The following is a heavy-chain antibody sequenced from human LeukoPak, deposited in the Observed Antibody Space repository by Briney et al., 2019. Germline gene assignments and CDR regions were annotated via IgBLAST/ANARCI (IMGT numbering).Heavy chain of an antibody. CDR2: ITTTSDYI. V-gene: IGHV3-21*01. CDR1: GFSFSSYA. J-gene: IGHJ4*01. CDR3: AKVADYGDYAPLGH. D-gene: IGHD4-17*01. Sequence: PGGSLRLSCAASGFSFSSYAMTWVRQAPGKGLQWVSSITTTSDYIYYSDSVKGRFTISRDNAKNSLYLQMNSLRAEHTAVYYCAKVADYGDYAPLGHWGQGTLVTVSS.